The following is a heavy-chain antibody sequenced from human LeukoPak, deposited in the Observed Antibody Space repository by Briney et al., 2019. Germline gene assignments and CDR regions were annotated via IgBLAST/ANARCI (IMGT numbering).Heavy chain of an antibody. CDR1: GLTFSSYS. CDR2: VSGSSTTR. D-gene: IGHD5-12*01. Sequence: SGGSLRLSCAASGLTFSSYSTSWVRQAPGKGLEWISYVSGSSTTRDYADSVKGRFTISRDNAKNSVFLQMSSVRVDDTAIYYCATGPRGSPVHLVNWGQGTLVTVSS. J-gene: IGHJ4*02. V-gene: IGHV3-48*01. CDR3: ATGPRGSPVHLVN.